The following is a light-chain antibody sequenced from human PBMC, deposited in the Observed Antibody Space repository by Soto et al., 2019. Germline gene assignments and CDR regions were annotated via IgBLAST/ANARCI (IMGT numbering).Light chain of an antibody. CDR2: VAS. V-gene: IGKV3-15*01. CDR3: QQYNAWPLT. Sequence: EIVMTQSPATLSVSPGERVTLSCRASQSVNSILAWYQQKPGQTPKLLIYVASTRATGIPARFSGSGSGTEFTLTISSLQSEDFAIYYCQQYNAWPLTFGGGTKVEFK. CDR1: QSVNSI. J-gene: IGKJ4*01.